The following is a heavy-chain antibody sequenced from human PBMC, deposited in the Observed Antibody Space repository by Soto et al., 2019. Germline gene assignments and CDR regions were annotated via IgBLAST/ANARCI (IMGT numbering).Heavy chain of an antibody. D-gene: IGHD3-10*01. CDR1: GFTFSSYW. V-gene: IGHV3-74*01. J-gene: IGHJ4*02. Sequence: EVQLVESGGGLVQPGGSLRLSCAASGFTFSSYWMHWVRQAPGKGLVWVSRINSDGSSTSYADSVKGRFTISRDNAKNTLYLQMNSLRAEDTAVYYCARGALYYYGSGSYYNSWGQGTLVTVSS. CDR2: INSDGSST. CDR3: ARGALYYYGSGSYYNS.